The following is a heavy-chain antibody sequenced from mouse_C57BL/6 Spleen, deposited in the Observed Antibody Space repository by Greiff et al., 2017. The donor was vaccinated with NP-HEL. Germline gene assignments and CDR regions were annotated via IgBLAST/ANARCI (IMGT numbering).Heavy chain of an antibody. CDR2: IYPGSGST. CDR1: GYTFASYW. CDR3: ARWGTTDWYFDV. V-gene: IGHV1-55*01. Sequence: VQLQQPGAELVKPGASVKMSCKASGYTFASYWITWVKQRPGQGLEWIGDIYPGSGSTNYNEKFKSKATLTVDTSSSTAYMQLSSLTSEDSAVYYCARWGTTDWYFDVWGTGTTVTVSS. D-gene: IGHD1-1*01. J-gene: IGHJ1*03.